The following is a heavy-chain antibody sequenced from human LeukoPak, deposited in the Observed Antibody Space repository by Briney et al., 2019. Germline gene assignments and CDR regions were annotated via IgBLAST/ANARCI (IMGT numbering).Heavy chain of an antibody. CDR2: IYTSGST. Sequence: SETLSLTCTVSGGSISSFYWSWIRQPAGKGLEWIGRIYTSGSTNYNPSLKSRVTMSVDTSKNQISLKVNSVTAADTAVYYCARESYSSSYLFDFWGQGTLVTVSS. J-gene: IGHJ4*02. V-gene: IGHV4-4*07. CDR3: ARESYSSSYLFDF. CDR1: GGSISSFY. D-gene: IGHD6-6*01.